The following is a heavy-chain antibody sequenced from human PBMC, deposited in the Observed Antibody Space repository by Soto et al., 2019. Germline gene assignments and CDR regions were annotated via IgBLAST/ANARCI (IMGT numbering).Heavy chain of an antibody. V-gene: IGHV1-69*01. CDR3: ARDLQLVHGGYFDY. Sequence: QVQLVQSGAEVKKPGSSVKVSCKASGGTFSSYAISWVRQAPGQGLEWMGGIIPIFGTANYAQKSQGRVTITADESTSTAYMELSSLRSEDTAVYYCARDLQLVHGGYFDYWGQGTLVTVSS. CDR2: IIPIFGTA. J-gene: IGHJ4*02. CDR1: GGTFSSYA. D-gene: IGHD6-6*01.